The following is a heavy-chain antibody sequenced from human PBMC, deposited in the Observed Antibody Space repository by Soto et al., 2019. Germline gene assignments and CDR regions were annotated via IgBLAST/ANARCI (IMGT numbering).Heavy chain of an antibody. V-gene: IGHV4-30-4*01. Sequence: PSETLSLTCTVSGGSISSGGSYWGWIRQPPGKCLEWIGYIYYSGNTYFNPSLKSRVTLSVDTSKKQFSLNLSSVTAADTAVYYCVRYCSTTKCPFDYWGQGTLVTVSS. CDR3: VRYCSTTKCPFDY. J-gene: IGHJ4*02. CDR1: GGSISSGGSY. D-gene: IGHD2-2*01. CDR2: IYYSGNT.